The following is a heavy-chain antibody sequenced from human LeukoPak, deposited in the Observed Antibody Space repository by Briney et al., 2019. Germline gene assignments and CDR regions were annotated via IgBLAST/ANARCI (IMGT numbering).Heavy chain of an antibody. V-gene: IGHV3-21*03. J-gene: IGHJ5*02. CDR1: GFTFSSYS. CDR3: ARDLGYCSSTSCYLGVWFDP. D-gene: IGHD2-2*01. Sequence: GGSLRLSCAASGFTFSSYSMNWDRQAPGKGLEWVSSISSSSSYIYYADSVKGRFTISRDNAKNSLYLQMNSLRAEDTAVYYCARDLGYCSSTSCYLGVWFDPWGQGTLVTVSS. CDR2: ISSSSSYI.